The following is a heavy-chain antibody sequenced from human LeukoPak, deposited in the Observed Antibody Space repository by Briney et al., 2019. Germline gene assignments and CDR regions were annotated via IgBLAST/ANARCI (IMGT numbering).Heavy chain of an antibody. CDR3: AREPSYCSSTSCSQDGMDV. D-gene: IGHD2-2*01. V-gene: IGHV3-48*03. J-gene: IGHJ6*04. Sequence: GGSLRLSCAASGFTFSSYEMNWVRQAPGKGLEWVSYISSSGSTIYYADSVKGRFTISRDNAKNSLYLQMNSLRAEDTAVYYCAREPSYCSSTSCSQDGMDVWGKGTTVTVSS. CDR1: GFTFSSYE. CDR2: ISSSGSTI.